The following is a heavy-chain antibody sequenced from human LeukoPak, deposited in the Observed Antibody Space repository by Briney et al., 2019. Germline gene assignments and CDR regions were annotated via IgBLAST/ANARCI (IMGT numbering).Heavy chain of an antibody. D-gene: IGHD6-6*01. CDR1: GYTFTGYY. Sequence: ASVKVSCKASGYTFTGYYMHWVRQAPGQGLEWMGWINPNSGGTNYAQKFQGRVTMTRDTSISTAYMELSRLRSDDTAVYYCARVVLPAYSSSSGVVDYWGQGTLVTVSS. V-gene: IGHV1-2*02. J-gene: IGHJ4*02. CDR2: INPNSGGT. CDR3: ARVVLPAYSSSSGVVDY.